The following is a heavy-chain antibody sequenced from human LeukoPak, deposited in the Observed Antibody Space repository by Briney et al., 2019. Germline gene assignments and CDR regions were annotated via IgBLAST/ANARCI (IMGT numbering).Heavy chain of an antibody. CDR1: GFTFSSYA. D-gene: IGHD6-13*01. CDR2: VSGSGDRM. J-gene: IGHJ4*02. CDR3: AKAAAAPGFDF. Sequence: GGSLRLSCAASGFTFSSYAMSWVRQAPGKGLEWVATVSGSGDRMYHADSVKGRFTISRDNSKNTIYLQMNSLRAEDTALYYCAKAAAAPGFDFWGQGTLVTVSS. V-gene: IGHV3-23*01.